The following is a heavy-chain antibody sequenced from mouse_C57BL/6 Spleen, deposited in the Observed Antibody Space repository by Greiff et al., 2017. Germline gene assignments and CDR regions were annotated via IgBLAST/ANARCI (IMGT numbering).Heavy chain of an antibody. CDR3: ARFGDGYSFAY. CDR1: GYSITSGYD. Sequence: VQLKESGPGMVKPSQSLSLTCTVTGYSITSGYDWHWIRHFPGNKLEWMGYISYSGSTNYNPSLKSRISITHDTSKNHFFLKLNSVTTEDTATYYCARFGDGYSFAYWGQGTLVTVSA. CDR2: ISYSGST. J-gene: IGHJ3*01. V-gene: IGHV3-1*01. D-gene: IGHD2-3*01.